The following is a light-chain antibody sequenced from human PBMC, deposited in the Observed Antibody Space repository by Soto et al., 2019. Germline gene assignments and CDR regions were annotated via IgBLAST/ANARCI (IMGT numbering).Light chain of an antibody. CDR1: QGISNY. J-gene: IGKJ5*01. CDR3: QQYNSYPPT. Sequence: DIQMTQSPSSLSASIGDRVTITCLASQGISNYLAWFQXRQGKAXKXVIYAASSLQSGVPSKFSGSGSGTDFTITISSLQPEDFETYYCQQYNSYPPTFGQGTRLEIK. CDR2: AAS. V-gene: IGKV1-16*02.